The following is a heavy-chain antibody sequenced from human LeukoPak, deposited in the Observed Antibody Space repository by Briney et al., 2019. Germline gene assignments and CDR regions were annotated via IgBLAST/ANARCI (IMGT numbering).Heavy chain of an antibody. CDR2: IYHSGST. Sequence: SETLSLTCAVSGGSISSSNWWSWVRQPPGKGLEWIGEIYHSGSTNYNPSLKSRVTISVDTSKNQFSLKLSSVTAADTAVYYCARDSYCSGGSCYSLPYYYYYMDVWGKGTTVTISS. J-gene: IGHJ6*03. D-gene: IGHD2-15*01. CDR1: GGSISSSNW. V-gene: IGHV4-4*02. CDR3: ARDSYCSGGSCYSLPYYYYYMDV.